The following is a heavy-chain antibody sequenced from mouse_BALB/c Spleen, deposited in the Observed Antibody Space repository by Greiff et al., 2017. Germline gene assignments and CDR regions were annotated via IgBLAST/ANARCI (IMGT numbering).Heavy chain of an antibody. CDR3: ARPYDYEPAWFAY. V-gene: IGHV1-4*01. CDR2: INPSSGYT. J-gene: IGHJ3*01. Sequence: VQLQQSGAELARPGASVKMSCKASGYTFTSYTMHWVKQRPGQGLEWIGYINPSSGYTNYNQKFKDKATLTADKSSSTAYMQLSSLTSEDSAVYYCARPYDYEPAWFAYWGQGTLVTVSA. D-gene: IGHD2-4*01. CDR1: GYTFTSYT.